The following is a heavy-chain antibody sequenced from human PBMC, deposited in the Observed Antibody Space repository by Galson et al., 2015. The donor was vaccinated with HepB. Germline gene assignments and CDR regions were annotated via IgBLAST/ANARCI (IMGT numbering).Heavy chain of an antibody. CDR3: AGEGNEDAYNFFDY. J-gene: IGHJ4*02. V-gene: IGHV3-9*01. Sequence: SLRLSCAASGFTFDDYAMHWVRQAPGKGLEWVSGISWNSGSIGYADSVKGRFTISRDNAKNSLYLQMNSLRDEDTAVYYCAGEGNEDAYNFFDYWGQGTLVTVSS. CDR1: GFTFDDYA. CDR2: ISWNSGSI. D-gene: IGHD5-24*01.